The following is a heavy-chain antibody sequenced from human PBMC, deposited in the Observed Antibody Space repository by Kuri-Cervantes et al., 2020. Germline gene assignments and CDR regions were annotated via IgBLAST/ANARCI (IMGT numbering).Heavy chain of an antibody. Sequence: SETLSLTCTVSGGSISSGDYYWSWIRQPPGKGLEWIGYIYYSGSTYYNPSLKSRVTISVDTSKNQFSLKLSSVTAADTAVYYCARRTNWEYYFDYWGQGTLVTVSS. CDR2: IYYSGST. D-gene: IGHD7-27*01. J-gene: IGHJ4*02. CDR3: ARRTNWEYYFDY. V-gene: IGHV4-30-4*01. CDR1: GGSISSGDYY.